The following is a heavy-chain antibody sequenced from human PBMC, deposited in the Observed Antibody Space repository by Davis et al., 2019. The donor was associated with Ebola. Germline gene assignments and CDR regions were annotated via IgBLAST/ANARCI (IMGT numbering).Heavy chain of an antibody. D-gene: IGHD2-15*01. CDR2: INHSGST. CDR1: GGSFSGYY. V-gene: IGHV4-34*01. Sequence: GSLRLSCAVYGGSFSGYYWSWIRQPPGKGLEWIGEINHSGSTNYNPSLKSRVTISVDTSKNQFSLKLSSVTAADTAVYYCARGGYCSGGSCGYYYYYYGMDVWGQGTTVTVSS. J-gene: IGHJ6*02. CDR3: ARGGYCSGGSCGYYYYYYGMDV.